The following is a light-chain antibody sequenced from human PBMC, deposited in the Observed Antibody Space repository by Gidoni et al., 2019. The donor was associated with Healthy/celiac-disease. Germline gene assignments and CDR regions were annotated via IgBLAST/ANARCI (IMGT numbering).Light chain of an antibody. V-gene: IGKV3-15*01. CDR1: QSVGSY. J-gene: IGKJ1*01. Sequence: EIVMTQSPATLSVSPGERATLSCRASQSVGSYLAWYQQKLGQAPRLLIYDTSTRATGFPARFSGSGSGTEFTLTISSLQSEDFAVYYCQQYYNWPPWTFGQGTKVEVK. CDR2: DTS. CDR3: QQYYNWPPWT.